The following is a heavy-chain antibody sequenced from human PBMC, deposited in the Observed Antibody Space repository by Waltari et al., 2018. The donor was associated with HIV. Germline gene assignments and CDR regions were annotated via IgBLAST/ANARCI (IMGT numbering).Heavy chain of an antibody. V-gene: IGHV1-18*01. Sequence: QVVLEQSRSEVKRPGASVNVSCKTSGYMLVNYGITWVRQAPGQGLEWMGWISGYDGYRNYGKKFQGRVTLTADASTGTAYLELRRLRSDDTAVYYCTRNSFTFAWQKYYNRGSFDYWGQGTLVTVST. CDR3: TRNSFTFAWQKYYNRGSFDY. D-gene: IGHD3-22*01. CDR1: GYMLVNYG. CDR2: ISGYDGYR. J-gene: IGHJ4*02.